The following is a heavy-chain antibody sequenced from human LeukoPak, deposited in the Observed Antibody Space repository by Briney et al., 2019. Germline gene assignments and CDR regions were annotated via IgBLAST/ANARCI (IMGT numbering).Heavy chain of an antibody. CDR3: AKGDKPVKAMVKFDY. Sequence: PGGSLRLSYAASRFTFSSYAMSWVRQAPGKGLEWVSAISGSGGSTYYADSVKGRFTISRDNSKNTLYLQMNSLRAEDTAVYYCAKGDKPVKAMVKFDYWGQGTLVTVSS. J-gene: IGHJ4*02. CDR2: ISGSGGST. V-gene: IGHV3-23*01. D-gene: IGHD5-18*01. CDR1: RFTFSSYA.